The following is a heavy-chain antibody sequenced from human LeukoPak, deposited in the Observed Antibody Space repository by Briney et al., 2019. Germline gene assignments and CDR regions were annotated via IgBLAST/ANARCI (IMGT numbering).Heavy chain of an antibody. CDR1: GYTFTGYY. V-gene: IGHV1-2*02. J-gene: IGHJ4*02. D-gene: IGHD3-9*01. CDR2: INPNSGGT. CDR3: AKGFDWLFPADY. Sequence: PQASVKVSCKASGYTFTGYYMHWVRQAPGQGLEWMGWINPNSGGTNYAQKFQGRVTMTRDTSISTAYMEPSRLRSDDTAVYYCAKGFDWLFPADYWGQGTLVTVSS.